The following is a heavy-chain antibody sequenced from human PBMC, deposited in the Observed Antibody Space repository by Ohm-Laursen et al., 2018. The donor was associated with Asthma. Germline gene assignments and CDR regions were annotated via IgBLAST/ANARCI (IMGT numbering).Heavy chain of an antibody. CDR2: INPNSGGT. J-gene: IGHJ5*02. Sequence: ASVKVSCKASGYTFTGYYMHWVRQAPGQGLEWMGRINPNSGGTNYAQKFQGRVTMTRDTSTSTVYMELSSLRSEDTAVYYCAGNIVGATMAWFDPWGQGTLVTVSS. CDR1: GYTFTGYY. D-gene: IGHD1-26*01. V-gene: IGHV1-2*06. CDR3: AGNIVGATMAWFDP.